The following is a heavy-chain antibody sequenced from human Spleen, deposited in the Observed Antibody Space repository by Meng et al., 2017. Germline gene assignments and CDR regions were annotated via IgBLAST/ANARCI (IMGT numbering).Heavy chain of an antibody. V-gene: IGHV3-33*06. Sequence: QWRLLEAGGAVVQAVTSLRLSSAASGFTFSSYGMHWVRQAPGKGLEWVAIIYYDGSGRYYADSVKGRFTISRDNSKNTLFLQMNSLRAEDTAVYYCAKEENAFDIWGQGTMVTVSS. J-gene: IGHJ3*02. CDR3: AKEENAFDI. CDR2: IYYDGSGR. CDR1: GFTFSSYG.